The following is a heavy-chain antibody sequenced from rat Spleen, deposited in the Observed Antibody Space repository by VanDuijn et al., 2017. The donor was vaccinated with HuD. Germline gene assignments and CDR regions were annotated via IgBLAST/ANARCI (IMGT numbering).Heavy chain of an antibody. CDR3: TRHDYSGVITNWFAY. Sequence: EVQLVESDGGLVRPGRSLKLSCAASGFTLKNYGMSWVRQAPTKGLEWVATISYDGISTFYRDSVRGRFTISSDDAKTTLYLQMDSLRSEDTATYYCTRHDYSGVITNWFAYWGQGTLVTVSS. CDR2: ISYDGIST. V-gene: IGHV5-29*01. J-gene: IGHJ3*01. D-gene: IGHD1-4*01. CDR1: GFTLKNYG.